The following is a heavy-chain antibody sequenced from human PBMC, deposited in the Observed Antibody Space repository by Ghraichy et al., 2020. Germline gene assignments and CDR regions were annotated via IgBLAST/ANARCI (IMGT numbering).Heavy chain of an antibody. CDR1: GGSISSYY. J-gene: IGHJ3*02. CDR2: IYYSGST. D-gene: IGHD6-6*01. Sequence: SETLSLTCTVSGGSISSYYWSWIRQPPGKGLEWIGYIYYSGSTNYNPSLESRVTISVDTSKNQFSLKLNSVTAVDTAVYYCARASLGAARLALNIWGQGTMFTVSS. CDR3: ARASLGAARLALNI. V-gene: IGHV4-59*01.